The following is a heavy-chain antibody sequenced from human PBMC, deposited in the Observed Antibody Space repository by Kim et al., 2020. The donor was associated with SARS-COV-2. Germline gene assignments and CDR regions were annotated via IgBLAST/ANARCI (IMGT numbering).Heavy chain of an antibody. J-gene: IGHJ4*02. CDR1: GFTFSSYS. CDR2: ISSGSSYR. V-gene: IGHV3-21*01. Sequence: GGSLRLSCAVSGFTFSSYSMNWVRQAPGKGLEWVSSISSGSSYRYYADSVKGRFTISRDNAKNSLYLQMNSLRAEDTAVYYCARDPNYGDYSIDYWGQGTLVTVSS. CDR3: ARDPNYGDYSIDY. D-gene: IGHD4-17*01.